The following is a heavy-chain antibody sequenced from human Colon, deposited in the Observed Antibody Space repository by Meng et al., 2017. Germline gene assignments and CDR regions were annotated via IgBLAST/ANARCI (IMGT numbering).Heavy chain of an antibody. CDR1: GFTFSNYW. D-gene: IGHD2-15*01. CDR2: IKQDGSER. Sequence: GESLKISCAASGFTFSNYWMTWVRQAPGKGLEWVANIKQDGSERFYLDSVRGRFTISRDNAKNSLYLQMYSLRAEDTAVYFCARIGFCSGRTCYSGDYFDYWGQGSLVT. J-gene: IGHJ4*02. V-gene: IGHV3-7*01. CDR3: ARIGFCSGRTCYSGDYFDY.